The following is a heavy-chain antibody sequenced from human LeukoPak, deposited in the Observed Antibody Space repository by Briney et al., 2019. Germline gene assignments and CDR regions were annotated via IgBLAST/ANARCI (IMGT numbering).Heavy chain of an antibody. V-gene: IGHV1-69*04. CDR3: ARDPVDIVVVTAIH. CDR1: GGTFSSYA. J-gene: IGHJ4*02. D-gene: IGHD2-21*02. CDR2: IIPILGIA. Sequence: SVKVSCKASGGTFSSYAISWVRQAPGQGLEWMGRIIPILGIANYAQKFQGRVTITADKSTSTAYMELSSLRSEDTAVYYCARDPVDIVVVTAIHWGQGTLVTVSS.